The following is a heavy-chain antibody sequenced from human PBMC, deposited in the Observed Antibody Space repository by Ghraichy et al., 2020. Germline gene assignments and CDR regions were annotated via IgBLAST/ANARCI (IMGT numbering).Heavy chain of an antibody. V-gene: IGHV4-59*08. J-gene: IGHJ4*02. CDR1: GGSISSYY. Sequence: ESLNISCTVSGGSISSYYWSWIRQPPGKGLEWIGYIYYSGSTNYNPSLKSRVTISVDTSRNQFSLKLSSVTAADTAVYYCASGVPAVYTWGQGTLVTVSS. CDR3: ASGVPAVYT. CDR2: IYYSGST. D-gene: IGHD2-2*01.